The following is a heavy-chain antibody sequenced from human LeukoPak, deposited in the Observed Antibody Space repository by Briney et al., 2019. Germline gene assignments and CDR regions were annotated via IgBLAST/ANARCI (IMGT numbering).Heavy chain of an antibody. CDR3: AGDEESSRGMDV. J-gene: IGHJ6*02. V-gene: IGHV1-2*04. D-gene: IGHD6-19*01. Sequence: ASVKVSCKASGYTFTGYYMHWVRQAPGQGLEWMGWINPNSGGTNYAQKFQGWVTMTRDTSISTAYMELSRLRSDDTAVYYCAGDEESSRGMDVWGQGTTVTVSS. CDR2: INPNSGGT. CDR1: GYTFTGYY.